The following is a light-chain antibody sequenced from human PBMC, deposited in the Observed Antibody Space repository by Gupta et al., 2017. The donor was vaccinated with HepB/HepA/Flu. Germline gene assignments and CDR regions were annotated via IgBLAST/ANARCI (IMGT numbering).Light chain of an antibody. Sequence: EIVLTQSPGSLSLSPGERATLPRRASQAVSNNFLAWCQQKPGQAPRLLIYGASIRATGIPDRFSGSASGTDFTLTISILEPEDFAVYYCQQYSSSPITFGRGTKVEIK. CDR3: QQYSSSPIT. CDR1: QAVSNNF. CDR2: GAS. J-gene: IGKJ4*01. V-gene: IGKV3-20*01.